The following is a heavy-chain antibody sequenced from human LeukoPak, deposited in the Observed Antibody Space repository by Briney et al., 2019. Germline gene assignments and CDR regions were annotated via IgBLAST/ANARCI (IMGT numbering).Heavy chain of an antibody. J-gene: IGHJ5*02. CDR1: GFTFSSYG. V-gene: IGHV3-30*02. CDR2: IRYDGSNK. CDR3: AKDLTGSYNWFDP. Sequence: GGSLRLSCAASGFTFSSYGMHWVRQAPGKGLEWVAFIRYDGSNKYYADSVKGRFTISRDNSKNTLYLQMNSLRAEDTAVYYCAKDLTGSYNWFDPWVQGTLVTVSS. D-gene: IGHD3-9*01.